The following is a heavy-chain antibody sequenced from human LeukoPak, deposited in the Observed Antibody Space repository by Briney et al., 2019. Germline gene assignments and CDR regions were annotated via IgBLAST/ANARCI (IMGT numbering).Heavy chain of an antibody. CDR3: ARGGITTHY. D-gene: IGHD3-22*01. Sequence: SETLSLTCAVYGGSFSGYYWSWIRQPPGKGLEWIGEINHSGSTNYNPSFKSRVTISVDTSKNQFSLKLSSVTAADTAVYYCARGGITTHYWGQETLVPVSS. J-gene: IGHJ4*02. CDR1: GGSFSGYY. V-gene: IGHV4-34*01. CDR2: INHSGST.